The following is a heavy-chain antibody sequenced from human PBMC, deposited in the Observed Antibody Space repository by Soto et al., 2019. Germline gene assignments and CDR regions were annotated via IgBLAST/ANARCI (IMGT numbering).Heavy chain of an antibody. CDR1: GFTFSSYS. V-gene: IGHV3-21*01. CDR2: ISSSSSYI. J-gene: IGHJ4*02. Sequence: EVQLVESGGGLVQPGGSLRLSCAASGFTFSSYSMNWVRQAPGKGLEWVSSISSSSSYIYYADSVKGRFTISRDNAKNSLYLQMNSLRAEDTAVYYCARVGDYGDYAYFDYWGQGTLVTVSS. D-gene: IGHD4-17*01. CDR3: ARVGDYGDYAYFDY.